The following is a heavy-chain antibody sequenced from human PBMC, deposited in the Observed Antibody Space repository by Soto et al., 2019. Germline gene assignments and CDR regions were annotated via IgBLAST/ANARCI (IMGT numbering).Heavy chain of an antibody. D-gene: IGHD4-17*01. Sequence: QLQLQESGSGLVKPSQTLSLTCAVSGGSISSGGYPWSWIRQPPGKGMEWIGYIYHSGSTYYNPSVKCRGTISVDRSKNHFSLKLSSVTAAATAVYYCSRGTVIRTWFAPWGQVTLVTVSS. CDR3: SRGTVIRTWFAP. V-gene: IGHV4-30-2*01. CDR1: GGSISSGGYP. J-gene: IGHJ5*02. CDR2: IYHSGST.